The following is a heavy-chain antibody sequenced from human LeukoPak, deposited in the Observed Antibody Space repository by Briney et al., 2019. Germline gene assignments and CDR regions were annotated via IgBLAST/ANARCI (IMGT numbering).Heavy chain of an antibody. V-gene: IGHV3-30-3*01. CDR3: ARDLRCSSTSCSDY. D-gene: IGHD2-2*01. J-gene: IGHJ4*02. Sequence: GRSLRLSCAASGFTFSSYAMHWVRQAPGKGLEWVAVISYDGSNKYYADSVKGRFTISRDNSKNTLYLQMNSLRAEDTAVYYCARDLRCSSTSCSDYWGQGTLVTVSS. CDR1: GFTFSSYA. CDR2: ISYDGSNK.